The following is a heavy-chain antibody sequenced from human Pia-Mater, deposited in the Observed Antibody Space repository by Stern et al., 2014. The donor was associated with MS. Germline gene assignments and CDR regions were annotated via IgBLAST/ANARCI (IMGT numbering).Heavy chain of an antibody. V-gene: IGHV1-2*02. CDR2: INPNTGGT. D-gene: IGHD3-3*01. CDR3: ARDQRXITIFGVVTDYYXXXXDV. J-gene: IGHJ6*02. Sequence: QVQLLQPGAEVKKPGASVKVSCKTSGYIFTGYYIHWVRQAPGQGLEWMAWINPNTGGTKYAQKFQGRVTMSRDTSISTAYVELSSLXSXDXAVYYCARDQRXITIFGVVTDYYXXXXDVWGQGTTVTVSS. CDR1: GYIFTGYY.